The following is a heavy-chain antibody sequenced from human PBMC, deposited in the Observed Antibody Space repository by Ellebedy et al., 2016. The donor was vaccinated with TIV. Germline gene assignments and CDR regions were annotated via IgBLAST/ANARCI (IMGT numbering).Heavy chain of an antibody. Sequence: MPSETLSLTCSVSGGSIGRYFWTWIRQSPEKGLEWIGYVLSSGYTNYNPSLESRVTISIDTSKGQFSLRLPSVTAADTAVYYCARGYDNTGFYDCPYDHWGQGTLVTVSS. D-gene: IGHD2-21*02. CDR2: VLSSGYT. J-gene: IGHJ4*02. CDR1: GGSIGRYF. CDR3: ARGYDNTGFYDCPYDH. V-gene: IGHV4-59*01.